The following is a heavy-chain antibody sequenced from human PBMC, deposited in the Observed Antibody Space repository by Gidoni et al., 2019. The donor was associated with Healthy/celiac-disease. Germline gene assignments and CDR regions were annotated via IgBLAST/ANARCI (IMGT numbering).Heavy chain of an antibody. D-gene: IGHD4-4*01. CDR2: IVTAGDT. CDR1: GFTFSSYD. V-gene: IGHV3-13*01. Sequence: EVQLVESGGGLVQPGGSLRLSCAASGFTFSSYDMHWVRQATGKGLEWVSAIVTAGDTYYPGSVKGRFTISRENAKNSLYLQMNSLRAGDTAVYYCARAPGYSHSSYYYYYYMDVWGKGTTVTVSS. CDR3: ARAPGYSHSSYYYYYYMDV. J-gene: IGHJ6*03.